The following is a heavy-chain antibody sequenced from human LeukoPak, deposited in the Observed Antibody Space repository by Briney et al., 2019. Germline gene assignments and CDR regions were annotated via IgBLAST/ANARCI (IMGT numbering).Heavy chain of an antibody. CDR1: GGSISSYY. J-gene: IGHJ4*02. CDR2: IYTSGST. V-gene: IGHV4-4*07. CDR3: ARNGGRGTYYDGSFDY. D-gene: IGHD1-26*01. Sequence: KPSETLSLTCTLSGGSISSYYWSWIRQSAGKGLECIGRIYTSGSTNYNPSLKSRATMSVATSKNQFSRNLRPVTAAETAVYYCARNGGRGTYYDGSFDYWGQGTLVTVSS.